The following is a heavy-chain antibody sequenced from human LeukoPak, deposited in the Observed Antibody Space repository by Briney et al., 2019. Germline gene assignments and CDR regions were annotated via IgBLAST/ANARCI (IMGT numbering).Heavy chain of an antibody. CDR2: INPNSGGT. J-gene: IGHJ6*02. CDR3: ARGGPIAVAGPYYYYYGMDV. D-gene: IGHD6-19*01. CDR1: GYTFTGYY. Sequence: ASVTVSCKASGYTFTGYYMHWVRQAPGQGLEWMGWINPNSGGTNYVQKFQVRVTMTKDTSISTAYMELSRLRSDDTAVYYCARGGPIAVAGPYYYYYGMDVWGQGTTVTVSS. V-gene: IGHV1-2*02.